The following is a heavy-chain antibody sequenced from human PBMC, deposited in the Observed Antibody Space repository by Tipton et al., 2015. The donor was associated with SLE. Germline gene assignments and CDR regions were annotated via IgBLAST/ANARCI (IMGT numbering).Heavy chain of an antibody. CDR3: ARDWHYFGTGTYQSGYFDY. CDR2: IRYDGSNK. D-gene: IGHD3-10*01. CDR1: GFTFSSYG. Sequence: GSLRLSCAASGFTFSSYGMHWVRQAPGKGLEWVAFIRYDGSNKYYADSVKGRFTISRANSKNTLYLQMNSLRDEDTALYYCARDWHYFGTGTYQSGYFDYWGQGTLVTVSS. V-gene: IGHV3-30*02. J-gene: IGHJ4*02.